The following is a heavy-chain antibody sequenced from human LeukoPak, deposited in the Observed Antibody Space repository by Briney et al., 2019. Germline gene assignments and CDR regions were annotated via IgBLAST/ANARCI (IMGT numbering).Heavy chain of an antibody. CDR1: GLTFSNYG. CDR3: AAYHVSHSESGY. V-gene: IGHV3-30*03. CDR2: ISFDGSNK. D-gene: IGHD1-14*01. J-gene: IGHJ4*02. Sequence: AGRSLRLSCVASGLTFSNYGMHWVRQAPGKGLEWVTEISFDGSNKYYVDSVKGRFTISRDNSKNTLYLQMNSLSAEDTAVYYCAAYHVSHSESGYWGQGTLVTVSS.